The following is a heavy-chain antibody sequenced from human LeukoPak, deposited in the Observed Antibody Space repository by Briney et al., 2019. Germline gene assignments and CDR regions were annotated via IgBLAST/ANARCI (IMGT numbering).Heavy chain of an antibody. CDR1: GFTFSSYG. Sequence: GGSLRLSCAASGFTFSSYGMHWVRQAPGKGLGWVAFIRYDGSNKYYADSVKGRFTISRDNSKNTMYLQRNSLRAEDTAVYYCAKDHGGSYSESFDYWGQGTLVTVSS. CDR3: AKDHGGSYSESFDY. D-gene: IGHD1-26*01. CDR2: IRYDGSNK. V-gene: IGHV3-30*02. J-gene: IGHJ4*02.